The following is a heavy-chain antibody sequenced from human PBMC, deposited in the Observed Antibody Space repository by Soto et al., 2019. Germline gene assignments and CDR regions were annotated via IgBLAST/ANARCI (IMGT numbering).Heavy chain of an antibody. CDR3: ARGGHVVVVTAAFDY. CDR2: VKPSGGHT. J-gene: IGHJ4*02. Sequence: QVQLMQSGAEVKKPGASVKVSCKASGDTFTNYYIHWVRQAPGQGLEWMGTVKPSGGHTTYSQNFLGRVTMTRDTSTSTLYMELTSLTSDDTAVYYCARGGHVVVVTAAFDYWGQGTLVTVSS. V-gene: IGHV1-46*01. D-gene: IGHD2-21*02. CDR1: GDTFTNYY.